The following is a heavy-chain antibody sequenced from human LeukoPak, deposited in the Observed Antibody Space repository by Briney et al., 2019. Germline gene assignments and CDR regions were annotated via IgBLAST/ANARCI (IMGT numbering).Heavy chain of an antibody. CDR1: GFTFSSYS. CDR2: ISGSGGST. V-gene: IGHV3-23*01. Sequence: GGSLRLSCAASGFTFSSYSMNWVRQAPGKGLEWVSAISGSGGSTYYADSVKGRFTISRDNSKNTLYLQMNSLRAEDTAVYYCAKASEGYYGVDYWGQGTLVTVSS. D-gene: IGHD4-17*01. CDR3: AKASEGYYGVDY. J-gene: IGHJ4*02.